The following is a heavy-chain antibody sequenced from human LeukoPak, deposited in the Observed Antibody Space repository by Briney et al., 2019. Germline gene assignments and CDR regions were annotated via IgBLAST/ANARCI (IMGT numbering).Heavy chain of an antibody. D-gene: IGHD6-19*01. CDR2: IKQDGSGK. Sequence: GGSLRLSCVASGFTFSSNWMSWVRQAPGKGLEWVANIKQDGSGKYYVDSAKGRFTISRDNAKNSLYLQMNSLRAEDTAVYYCARDAAVAAYFDYWGQGTLVTVSS. J-gene: IGHJ4*02. CDR1: GFTFSSNW. V-gene: IGHV3-7*01. CDR3: ARDAAVAAYFDY.